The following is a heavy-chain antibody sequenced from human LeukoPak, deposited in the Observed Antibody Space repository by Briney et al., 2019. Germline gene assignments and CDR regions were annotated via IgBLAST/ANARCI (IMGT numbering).Heavy chain of an antibody. CDR2: IIPIFGTA. J-gene: IGHJ3*02. CDR1: GGTFSSYA. V-gene: IGHV1-69*13. Sequence: ASVKVSCKASGGTFSSYAISWVRQAPGQGLEWMGGIIPIFGTANYAQKFQGRVTITADESTSTAYMELSRLRSDDTAVYYCASYFVIIPVAIGFADGFDMWGQGTMVTVSS. D-gene: IGHD2-2*01. CDR3: ASYFVIIPVAIGFADGFDM.